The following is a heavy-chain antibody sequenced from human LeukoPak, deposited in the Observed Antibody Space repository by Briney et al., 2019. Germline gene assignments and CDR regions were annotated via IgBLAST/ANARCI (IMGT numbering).Heavy chain of an antibody. J-gene: IGHJ4*02. CDR2: IKQDGSEK. D-gene: IGHD3-22*01. CDR3: ARVRVVITPFTYYFDY. V-gene: IGHV3-7*01. CDR1: GFTFSSYW. Sequence: GGSLRLSCAASGFTFSSYWMSWVRQAPGKGLEWVANIKQDGSEKYYVDSVKGRFTISRDNAKNSLYLQMNSLRAEDTAVYYCARVRVVITPFTYYFDYWGQGTLVTASS.